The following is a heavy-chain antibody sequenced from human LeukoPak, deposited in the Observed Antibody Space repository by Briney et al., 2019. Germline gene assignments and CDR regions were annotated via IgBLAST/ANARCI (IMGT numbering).Heavy chain of an antibody. V-gene: IGHV5-51*01. Sequence: GESLKISCKGSGYSFTSYWIGWVRQMPGKGLEWMGIIYPGDSDTRYSASFQGQVTISADKYISTAYLQWSSLKASDTAIDYYARQPAHRYYYYVMDVWGQGTTVTVSS. CDR1: GYSFTSYW. D-gene: IGHD2-2*01. CDR2: IYPGDSDT. J-gene: IGHJ6*02. CDR3: ARQPAHRYYYYVMDV.